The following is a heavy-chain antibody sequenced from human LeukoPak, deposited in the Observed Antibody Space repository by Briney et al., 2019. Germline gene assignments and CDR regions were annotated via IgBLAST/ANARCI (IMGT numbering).Heavy chain of an antibody. CDR1: GFTFSSYW. Sequence: GGSLRLSCAASGFTFSSYWMSWVRQAPGKGLEWVADINKDGGEKYYVDSVKGRFTISRHNPKTSLYLQLNSLRAEDTAVYYCARWAGRFDYWGQGTLVTVSS. CDR3: ARWAGRFDY. V-gene: IGHV3-7*05. D-gene: IGHD1-26*01. CDR2: INKDGGEK. J-gene: IGHJ4*02.